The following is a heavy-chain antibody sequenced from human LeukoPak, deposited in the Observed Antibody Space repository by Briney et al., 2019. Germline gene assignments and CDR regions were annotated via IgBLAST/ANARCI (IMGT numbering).Heavy chain of an antibody. CDR3: ARNVGSSANDN. J-gene: IGHJ4*02. D-gene: IGHD6-6*01. CDR1: GDSIKSHW. V-gene: IGHV4-59*11. Sequence: SETLSPTHAVSGDSIKSHWWGWIRQPPGKGLEWIGYVHHSGDTSYDPSLKSRVTMSVDTSKNQFSLKLSSVTAADTAVYYCARNVGSSANDNWGQGTLVTVSS. CDR2: VHHSGDT.